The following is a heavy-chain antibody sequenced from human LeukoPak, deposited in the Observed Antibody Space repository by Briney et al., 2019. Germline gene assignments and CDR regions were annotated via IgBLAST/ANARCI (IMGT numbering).Heavy chain of an antibody. CDR3: ARDLGTYTSSGSIFFDY. CDR1: GGSISSSSYY. V-gene: IGHV4-39*07. J-gene: IGHJ4*02. CDR2: IYYSGST. Sequence: SETLSLTCTVSGGSISSSSYYWGWIRQPPGKGLEWIGSIYYSGSTYYNPSLKSRVTISVDTSKNQFSLKLSSVTAADTAVYYCARDLGTYTSSGSIFFDYWGQGTLVTVSS. D-gene: IGHD3-10*01.